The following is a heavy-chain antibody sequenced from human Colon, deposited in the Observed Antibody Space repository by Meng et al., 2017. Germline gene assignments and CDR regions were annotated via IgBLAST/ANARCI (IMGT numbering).Heavy chain of an antibody. CDR3: ARVGPGELPNFFDP. Sequence: QVQLQEAGPGVGKPSGTLSLTCAVSGGSISSGDWWSWVRQPPGKGLEWIAEIDHTGNTNYNPSLKSRVTISVDKSKNQFSLKLSFMTAADTAVYYCARVGPGELPNFFDPWGQGTLVTVSS. D-gene: IGHD1-7*01. CDR2: IDHTGNT. CDR1: GGSISSGDW. V-gene: IGHV4-4*02. J-gene: IGHJ5*02.